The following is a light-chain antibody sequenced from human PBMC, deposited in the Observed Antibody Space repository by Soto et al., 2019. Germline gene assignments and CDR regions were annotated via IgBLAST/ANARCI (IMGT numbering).Light chain of an antibody. Sequence: EIVMAQSPATLSVSPGERATLSGRASQSVSTNLAWCQQKPGQAPRLLIYGASSRATGIPDRFSGSGSGTDFTLTISRLEPEDFAVYYCQQYGSSPTTFGQGTKVDI. CDR1: QSVSTN. CDR2: GAS. CDR3: QQYGSSPTT. J-gene: IGKJ1*01. V-gene: IGKV3-20*01.